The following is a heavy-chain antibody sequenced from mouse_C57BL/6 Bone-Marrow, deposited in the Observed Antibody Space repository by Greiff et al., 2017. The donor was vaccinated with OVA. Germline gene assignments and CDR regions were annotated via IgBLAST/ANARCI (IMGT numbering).Heavy chain of an antibody. CDR2: ISDGGSYT. CDR1: GFTFSSYA. Sequence: EVQRVESGGGLVKPGGSLKLSCAASGFTFSSYAMSWVRQTPEKRLEWVATISDGGSYTYYPDNVKGRFTLSRDNAKNNLYLQMSHLKSEDTAMYYCARKNDYDGVFFAYWGQGTLVTVSA. V-gene: IGHV5-4*01. CDR3: ARKNDYDGVFFAY. D-gene: IGHD2-4*01. J-gene: IGHJ3*01.